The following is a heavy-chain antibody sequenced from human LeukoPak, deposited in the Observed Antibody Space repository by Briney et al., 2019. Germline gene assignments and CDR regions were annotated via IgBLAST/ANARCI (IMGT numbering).Heavy chain of an antibody. CDR1: GFTFSSYD. J-gene: IGHJ3*02. Sequence: GRSLRLSCAASGFTFSSYDIHWVRQAPGKGLEWVAVISYDGSNKYYADSVKGRFTISRDNSKNTLYLQMNSLRAEDTAVYYCAKAPTPEHAFDIWGQGTMVTVSS. CDR3: AKAPTPEHAFDI. CDR2: ISYDGSNK. V-gene: IGHV3-30*18.